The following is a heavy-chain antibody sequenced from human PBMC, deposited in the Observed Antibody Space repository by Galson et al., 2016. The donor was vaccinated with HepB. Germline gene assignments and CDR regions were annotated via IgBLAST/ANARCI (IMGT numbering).Heavy chain of an antibody. CDR2: VGSGLET. V-gene: IGHV3-23*01. Sequence: SLRLSCAASGFPFSSFGMSWVRQAPGKGLEWVSYVGSGLETYYVGSVKGRFTISRDNSKNTLYLQMNSLSAEDTALYYCAKQRGSTYPVYCFDYWGQGVLATVSS. D-gene: IGHD2-2*01. CDR1: GFPFSSFG. J-gene: IGHJ4*02. CDR3: AKQRGSTYPVYCFDY.